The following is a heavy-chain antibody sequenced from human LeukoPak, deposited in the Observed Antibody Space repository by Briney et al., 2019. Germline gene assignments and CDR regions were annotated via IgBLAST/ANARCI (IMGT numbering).Heavy chain of an antibody. Sequence: TGKSLRLSCAASGFTFNTYGMHWVRQAPGKGLEWVAGISNDGSSKLYADSVKGRFTVSRDNSKNTMSLQMNSLRPEDTAVYYCARAAYCTSTSSYFSGYAQRPLDSWGQGTLVTVSS. J-gene: IGHJ4*02. CDR3: ARAAYCTSTSSYFSGYAQRPLDS. CDR2: ISNDGSSK. V-gene: IGHV3-30*03. CDR1: GFTFNTYG. D-gene: IGHD2-2*01.